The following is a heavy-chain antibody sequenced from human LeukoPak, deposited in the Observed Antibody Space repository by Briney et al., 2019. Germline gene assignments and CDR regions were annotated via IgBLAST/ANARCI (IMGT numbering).Heavy chain of an antibody. CDR1: GFTLSRQT. Sequence: GGSLRLSCAASGFTLSRQTMSGVRQAPGKGLEWVAKMKEDGSEEKYVDSVKGRFTISRDNGKKSLFLQMDSLRAEDTAVYYCVRGGARYFESWVQGTLVSVSS. CDR2: MKEDGSEE. CDR3: VRGGARYFES. J-gene: IGHJ4*02. D-gene: IGHD3-16*01. V-gene: IGHV3-7*01.